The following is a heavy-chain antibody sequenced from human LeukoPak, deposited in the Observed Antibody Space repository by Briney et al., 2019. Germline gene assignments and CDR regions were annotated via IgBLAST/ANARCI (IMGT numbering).Heavy chain of an antibody. CDR3: ARHDYGDWFDP. J-gene: IGHJ5*02. V-gene: IGHV4-34*01. Sequence: SETLSLTCAVYGGSFSVYYWSWIRQPPGKGLEWIGEINHSGSTNNNPSLKSRVTISVVTSKSQFSLKLSSVTAADTAVYYCARHDYGDWFDPCGQGTLVTVSS. D-gene: IGHD4-17*01. CDR1: GGSFSVYY. CDR2: INHSGST.